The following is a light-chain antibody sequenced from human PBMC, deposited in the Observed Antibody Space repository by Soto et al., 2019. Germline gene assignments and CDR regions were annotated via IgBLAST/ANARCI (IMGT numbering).Light chain of an antibody. Sequence: QSVLAQPASVPGSPLHTITIYCTGTGRDAGGYNYVSWNQPHAGTAAKRSIYEVRNRPSGVSNRSSGSKSGNTAYLTISGLQPRDEADYYCSPYTSSSTYVFGTGTKVTVL. CDR1: GRDAGGYNY. V-gene: IGLV2-14*01. J-gene: IGLJ1*01. CDR2: EVR. CDR3: SPYTSSSTYV.